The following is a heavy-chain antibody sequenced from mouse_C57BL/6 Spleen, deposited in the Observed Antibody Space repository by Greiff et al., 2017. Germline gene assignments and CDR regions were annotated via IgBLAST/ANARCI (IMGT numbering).Heavy chain of an antibody. D-gene: IGHD1-1*01. CDR2: INPSSGYT. CDR3: ARSPGSLYYLDY. J-gene: IGHJ2*01. CDR1: GYTFTSST. V-gene: IGHV1-4*01. Sequence: QVQLQESGAELARPGASVKMSCKASGYTFTSSTMHWVNQRPGQGLEWIGYINPSSGYTKYNQKFKDKATLTADTSSSTAYMQLSSLTSEDSAVYYCARSPGSLYYLDYWGQGTTLTVSS.